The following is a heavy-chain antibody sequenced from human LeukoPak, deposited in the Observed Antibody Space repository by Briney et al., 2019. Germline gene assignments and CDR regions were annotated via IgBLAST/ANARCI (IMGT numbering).Heavy chain of an antibody. CDR3: ARQWLVSLSNWFDP. D-gene: IGHD6-19*01. V-gene: IGHV3-7*01. CDR2: ISQDGSEM. Sequence: GGSLRLSCAASGFTFSNYWMSWVRQAPGKGLEWLANISQDGSEMYYVDSVKGRFTISRDNAKNSLFLQMYTLRAEDTAVYYCARQWLVSLSNWFDPWGQGTLVTVSS. J-gene: IGHJ5*02. CDR1: GFTFSNYW.